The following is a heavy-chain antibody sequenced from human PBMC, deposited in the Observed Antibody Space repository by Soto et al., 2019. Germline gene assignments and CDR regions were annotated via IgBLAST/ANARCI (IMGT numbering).Heavy chain of an antibody. J-gene: IGHJ4*02. CDR2: IYPGDSDT. V-gene: IGHV5-51*01. CDR1: GYSFVSYW. CDR3: AKTDGYEVEC. Sequence: GESLKISCKGSGYSFVSYWIAWVRQTPGKGLEWMGSIYPGDSDTTYSPSIQGQVTISADKSSTTVYLQWNTLKASDTAMYYCAKTDGYEVECWGQGTQVTVSS. D-gene: IGHD5-18*01.